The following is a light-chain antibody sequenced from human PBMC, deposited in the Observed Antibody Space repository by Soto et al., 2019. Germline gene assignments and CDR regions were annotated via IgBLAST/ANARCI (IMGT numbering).Light chain of an antibody. CDR3: HSYDSSLSGWV. Sequence: QSALTQPPSVSGAPGQRVTISCTGSSSNIGAGYDVHWYQQFPGTAPKLLLYGNSNRPSGVPDRFSGSKSGTSASLAITGLQAEDEADYYCHSYDSSLSGWVFGGGTQLTVL. V-gene: IGLV1-40*01. J-gene: IGLJ3*02. CDR1: SSNIGAGYD. CDR2: GNS.